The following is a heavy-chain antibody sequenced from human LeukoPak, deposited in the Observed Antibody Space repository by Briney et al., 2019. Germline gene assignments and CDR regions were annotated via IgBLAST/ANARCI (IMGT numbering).Heavy chain of an antibody. Sequence: ASVKVSCKASGYTFTGYYMHWVRQAPGQGLEWMGWINPNSGGTNYAQKFQGRVTMTRDTSISTAYMELSRLRSDDTAVYYCARESMVRGVNIFDYWGQGTLATVSS. J-gene: IGHJ4*02. CDR1: GYTFTGYY. V-gene: IGHV1-2*02. CDR2: INPNSGGT. CDR3: ARESMVRGVNIFDY. D-gene: IGHD3-10*01.